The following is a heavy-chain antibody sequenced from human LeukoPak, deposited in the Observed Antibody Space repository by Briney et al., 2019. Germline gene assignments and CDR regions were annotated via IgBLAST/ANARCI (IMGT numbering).Heavy chain of an antibody. D-gene: IGHD3-10*01. CDR3: ARGNYYGSADFDY. J-gene: IGHJ4*02. CDR2: INPSGGST. V-gene: IGHV1-46*01. Sequence: GASVKVSCKASGYTFTSYYMHWVRQAPGQGLEWMGIINPSGGSTSYAQKFQGRVTVTRDTSISTAYMELSRLRSDDTAVYYCARGNYYGSADFDYWGQGTLVTVSS. CDR1: GYTFTSYY.